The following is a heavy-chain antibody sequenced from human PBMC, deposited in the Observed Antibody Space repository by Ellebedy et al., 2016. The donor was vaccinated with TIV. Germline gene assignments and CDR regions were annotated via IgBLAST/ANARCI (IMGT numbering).Heavy chain of an antibody. CDR2: ISSSSSYI. Sequence: GGSLRLSXAASGFTFSSYSMNWVRQAPGKGLEWVSSISSSSSYIYYADSVKGRFTISRDNAKNSLYLQMNSLRAEDTAVYYCARDILGNMDVWGKGTTVTVSS. D-gene: IGHD1-26*01. CDR3: ARDILGNMDV. J-gene: IGHJ6*03. V-gene: IGHV3-21*01. CDR1: GFTFSSYS.